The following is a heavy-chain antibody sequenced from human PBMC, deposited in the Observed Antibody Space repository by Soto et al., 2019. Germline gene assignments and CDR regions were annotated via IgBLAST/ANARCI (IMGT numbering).Heavy chain of an antibody. CDR2: IYYSGST. V-gene: IGHV4-59*01. CDR1: GGSISSYY. D-gene: IGHD2-15*01. Sequence: SETLSLTCTVSGGSISSYYWSWIRQPPGKGLEWIGYIYYSGSTNYNPSLKSRVTISVDTSKNQFSLKLSSVTAADTAVYYCARVRIGVVAATRENGYYYYYMDVWGKGTTVTVSS. J-gene: IGHJ6*03. CDR3: ARVRIGVVAATRENGYYYYYMDV.